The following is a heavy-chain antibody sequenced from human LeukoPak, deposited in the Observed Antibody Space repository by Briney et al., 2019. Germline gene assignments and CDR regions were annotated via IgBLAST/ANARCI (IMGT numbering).Heavy chain of an antibody. CDR1: GGTFSSYA. CDR3: ARAFGIYYDSSGYYDY. V-gene: IGHV1-69*13. CDR2: IIPIFGTA. Sequence: SVTVSCTASGGTFSSYAISWVRQAPGQGLEWMGGIIPIFGTANYAQKFQGRVTITADESTSTAYMELSSLRSEDTAVYYCARAFGIYYDSSGYYDYWGQGTLVTVSS. J-gene: IGHJ4*02. D-gene: IGHD3-22*01.